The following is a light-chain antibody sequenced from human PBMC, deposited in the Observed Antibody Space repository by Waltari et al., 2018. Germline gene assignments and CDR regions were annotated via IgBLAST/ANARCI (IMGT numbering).Light chain of an antibody. CDR3: NSYAGSSSWV. Sequence: QSALTQPASVSGSPGQSITISCPGTSSDVGFYNYVSWYQQHPGKAPKLISYDVSERPSGVSDRFSGSKSGNTASLTISGLQAEDEADYYCNSYAGSSSWVFGGGTKLTVL. CDR1: SSDVGFYNY. V-gene: IGLV2-14*01. J-gene: IGLJ3*02. CDR2: DVS.